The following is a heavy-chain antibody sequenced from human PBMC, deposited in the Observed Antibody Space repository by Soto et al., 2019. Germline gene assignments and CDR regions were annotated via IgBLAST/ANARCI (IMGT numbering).Heavy chain of an antibody. D-gene: IGHD3-10*01. J-gene: IGHJ6*02. CDR1: GGSIRSTNW. V-gene: IGHV4-4*02. Sequence: SETLSLTCAVSGGSIRSTNWWSWVRQSPGKGLEWIGEIYHNGSPDYNQSLKSRVTISVDKSKNHVFLKLTSVTAADTAMYFCGRWLGTSYGMDVWGQGTAVTVS. CDR2: IYHNGSP. CDR3: GRWLGTSYGMDV.